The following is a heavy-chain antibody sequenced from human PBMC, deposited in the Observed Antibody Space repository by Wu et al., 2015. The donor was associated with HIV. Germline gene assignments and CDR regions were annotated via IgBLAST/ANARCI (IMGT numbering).Heavy chain of an antibody. CDR1: GGTFSSYA. CDR3: ARARTGRRRGDYYYYYGMGRR. CDR2: IIPIFGTA. D-gene: IGHD3-10*01. V-gene: IGHV1-69*13. Sequence: QVQLVQSGAEVKKPGSSVKVSCKLSGGTFSSYAISWVRQAPGQGLEWMGRIIPIFGTANYAQKFQGRVTITADESTSTAYMELSSLRSEDTAVYYCARARTGRRRGDYYYYYGMGRRGAKGPRSPSP. J-gene: IGHJ6*02.